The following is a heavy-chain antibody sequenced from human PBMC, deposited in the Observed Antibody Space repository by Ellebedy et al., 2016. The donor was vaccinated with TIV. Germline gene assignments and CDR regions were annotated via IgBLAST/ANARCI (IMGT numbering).Heavy chain of an antibody. CDR3: AKDVVDGYTTYYGMDV. D-gene: IGHD5-24*01. CDR2: LSGGGGTT. CDR1: GFTFSSFA. V-gene: IGHV3-23*01. Sequence: GGSLRLSXAASGFTFSSFAMSWVRQAPGKGLEWVSALSGGGGTTYYADSVKGRFTIFRDNSKNTLYLQMNSLRAEDTAVYYCAKDVVDGYTTYYGMDVWGQGTTVTVSS. J-gene: IGHJ6*02.